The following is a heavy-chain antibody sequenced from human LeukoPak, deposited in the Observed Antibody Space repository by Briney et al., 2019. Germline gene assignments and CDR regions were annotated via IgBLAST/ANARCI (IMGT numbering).Heavy chain of an antibody. J-gene: IGHJ4*02. Sequence: SETLSLTCDVSGGSISSRHWWTWVRQSPGKGLERIGEIFHSGSTDYNPSLQSRVTISIDTSKNQFSLKLSSVTAADTAVYYCARRTARDGYNYIDYWGQGTLVTVSS. D-gene: IGHD5-24*01. V-gene: IGHV4-4*02. CDR2: IFHSGST. CDR1: GGSISSRHW. CDR3: ARRTARDGYNYIDY.